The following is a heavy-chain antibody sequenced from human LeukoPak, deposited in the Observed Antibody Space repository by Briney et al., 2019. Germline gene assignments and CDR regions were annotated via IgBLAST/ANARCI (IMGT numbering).Heavy chain of an antibody. CDR3: ARDVRVKFGESLSEDPDS. CDR2: ISYDGSNK. Sequence: GGSLRLSCAASGFTFSSYGMHWVRQAPGKGLEWVAVISYDGSNKYYADSVKGRFTITRDNSKKTLNLQMNSLRVEDTAVYYCARDVRVKFGESLSEDPDSWGQGTLVTVSS. CDR1: GFTFSSYG. D-gene: IGHD3-10*01. V-gene: IGHV3-30*03. J-gene: IGHJ4*02.